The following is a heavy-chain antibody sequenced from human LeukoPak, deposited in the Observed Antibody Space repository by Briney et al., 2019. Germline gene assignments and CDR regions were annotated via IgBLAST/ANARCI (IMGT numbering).Heavy chain of an antibody. J-gene: IGHJ5*02. CDR2: ISYSGST. CDR3: ARLCAMVRGVIITTLPPKHNWFDP. CDR1: GGSISSYY. V-gene: IGHV4-59*12. Sequence: PSETLSLTCTVSGGSISSYYWSWIRQPPGKGLEWIAYISYSGSTKYNPSLQNRVTISIDTSKDQFSLKLSTVTAADTAVYYCARLCAMVRGVIITTLPPKHNWFDPWGQGTLVTVSS. D-gene: IGHD3-10*01.